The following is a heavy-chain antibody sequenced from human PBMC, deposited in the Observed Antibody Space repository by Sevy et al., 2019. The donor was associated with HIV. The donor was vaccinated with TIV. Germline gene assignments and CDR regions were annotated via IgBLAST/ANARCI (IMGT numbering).Heavy chain of an antibody. Sequence: ASVKVSCKASGYTFTSYDINWVRQATGQGLEWMGWMNPNSGNTGYAQKFQGRVTITRNTSISTAYMELGSLVSEDTDVYYCASVYPSPNSGGFSGYDSESYYYYGIDVWGQGTTVTVSS. D-gene: IGHD5-12*01. J-gene: IGHJ6*02. CDR2: MNPNSGNT. CDR1: GYTFTSYD. V-gene: IGHV1-8*01. CDR3: ASVYPSPNSGGFSGYDSESYYYYGIDV.